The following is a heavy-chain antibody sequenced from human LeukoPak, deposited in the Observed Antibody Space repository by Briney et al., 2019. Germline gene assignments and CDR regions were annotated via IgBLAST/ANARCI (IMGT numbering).Heavy chain of an antibody. J-gene: IGHJ2*01. CDR1: GDSVSSNSAA. CDR3: ARTHCGGDCYAPWYFDL. CDR2: TYYSSKWYN. D-gene: IGHD2-21*02. Sequence: SQTLSLTCAISGDSVSSNSAAWNWIRQSPSRGLEWLGRTYYSSKWYNEYAASVKSRITINTDTSKNQFFLQLNSVTPEDTAVYYCARTHCGGDCYAPWYFDLWGRGTLVTVSS. V-gene: IGHV6-1*01.